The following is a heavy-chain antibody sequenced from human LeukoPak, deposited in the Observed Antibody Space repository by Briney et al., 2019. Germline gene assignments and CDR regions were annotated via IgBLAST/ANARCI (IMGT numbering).Heavy chain of an antibody. D-gene: IGHD3-9*01. CDR1: GGSISSSSYY. J-gene: IGHJ4*02. CDR2: IYYSGST. V-gene: IGHV4-39*07. Sequence: PSETLSLTCTVSGGSISSSSYYSGWIRQPPGKGLEWIGSIYYSGSTNYNPSLKSRVTISVDTSKNQFSLKLSSVTAADTAVYYCARLREPDYDILTGWLFDYWGQGTLVTVSS. CDR3: ARLREPDYDILTGWLFDY.